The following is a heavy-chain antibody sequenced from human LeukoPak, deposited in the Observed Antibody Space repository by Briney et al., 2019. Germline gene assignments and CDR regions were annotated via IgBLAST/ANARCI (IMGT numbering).Heavy chain of an antibody. V-gene: IGHV3-33*01. D-gene: IGHD5-24*01. CDR1: GFTFSSYG. CDR2: IWYDGSNK. J-gene: IGHJ6*02. Sequence: GGSLRLSCAASGFTFSSYGMHWVRKAPGKGLEWVAVIWYDGSNKYYADSVKGRFTISRDNSKNTLYLQMNSLIAEDTAVYYCARGMAPTYYYYGMDVWGQGTTVTVSS. CDR3: ARGMAPTYYYYGMDV.